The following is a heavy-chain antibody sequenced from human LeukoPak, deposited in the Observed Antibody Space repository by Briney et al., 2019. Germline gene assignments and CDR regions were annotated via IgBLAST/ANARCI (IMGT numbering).Heavy chain of an antibody. CDR3: ARGPRNIDFGYYYAPFNY. CDR1: GYTFTGYY. J-gene: IGHJ4*02. V-gene: IGHV1-2*02. CDR2: INPNSGGT. D-gene: IGHD3-22*01. Sequence: GASVKVSCKASGYTFTGYYMHWVRQAPGQGLEWMGWINPNSGGTNYAQKLQGRVTMTTDTSTSTAYMELRSLRSDDTAVYYCARGPRNIDFGYYYAPFNYWGQGTLVTVPS.